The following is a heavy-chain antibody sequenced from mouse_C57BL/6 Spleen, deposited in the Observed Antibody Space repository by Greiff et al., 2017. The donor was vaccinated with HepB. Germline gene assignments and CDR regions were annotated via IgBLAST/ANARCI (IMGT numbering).Heavy chain of an antibody. CDR3: TTWGGITTGYYAMDY. CDR2: IDPEDGDT. D-gene: IGHD1-2*01. J-gene: IGHJ4*01. V-gene: IGHV14-1*01. CDR1: GFNIKDYC. Sequence: EVQLQQSGAELVRPGASVKLSCTASGFNIKDYCMHWVKQRPEQGLEWIGRIDPEDGDTEYAPKFQGKATMTADTSSNTAYLQLSSLTSEDTAVYYCTTWGGITTGYYAMDYWGQGTSVTVSS.